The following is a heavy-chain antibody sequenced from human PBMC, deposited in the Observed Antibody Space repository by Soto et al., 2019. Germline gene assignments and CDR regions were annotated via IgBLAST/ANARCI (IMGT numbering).Heavy chain of an antibody. CDR2: IWYDGSNK. CDR3: ARDQEQLWLQYYYGMDV. Sequence: GVSLRLSCAASGFTFSSYGMHWVRQAPGKGLEWVAVIWYDGSNKYYADSVKGRFTISRDNSKNTLYLQMNSLRAEDTAVYYCARDQEQLWLQYYYGMDVWGQGTTVTVSS. D-gene: IGHD5-18*01. V-gene: IGHV3-33*01. CDR1: GFTFSSYG. J-gene: IGHJ6*02.